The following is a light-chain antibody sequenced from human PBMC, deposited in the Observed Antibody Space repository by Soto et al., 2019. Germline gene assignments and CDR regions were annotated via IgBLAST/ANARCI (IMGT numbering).Light chain of an antibody. CDR3: SSYTSSNASYV. V-gene: IGLV2-14*01. J-gene: IGLJ1*01. CDR1: NSDLGDYDY. Sequence: QSALTQPASVSGSPGQSIAISCTGANSDLGDYDYVSWYQQRPGEAPKLMIYDVSNRPSGVSDRFSGSKSGNTASLTISGLQAEDEADYYCSSYTSSNASYVFGAGTKVTV. CDR2: DVS.